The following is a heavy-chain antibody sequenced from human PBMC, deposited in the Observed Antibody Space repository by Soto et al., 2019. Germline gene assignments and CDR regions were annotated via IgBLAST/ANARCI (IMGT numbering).Heavy chain of an antibody. CDR1: GYTFTSYG. CDR2: ISAYNGNT. D-gene: IGHD3-22*01. J-gene: IGHJ6*02. Sequence: QVQLVQSGAEVKKPGASVKVSYKASGYTFTSYGISWVRQAPGQGLEWMGWISAYNGNTNYAQKLQGRVTMTTDTSTSTAYMELRSLRSDDTAVYYCAREGDYYDSSGYYYYYGMDVWGQGTTVTVSS. V-gene: IGHV1-18*01. CDR3: AREGDYYDSSGYYYYYGMDV.